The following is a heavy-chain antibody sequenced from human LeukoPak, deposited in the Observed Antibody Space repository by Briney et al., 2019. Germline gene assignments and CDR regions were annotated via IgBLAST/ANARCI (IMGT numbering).Heavy chain of an antibody. V-gene: IGHV3-30*04. J-gene: IGHJ4*02. Sequence: GGSLRLSCAASGFTFSSYATHWVRQAPGKGLEWVAVISYDGSNKYYADSVKGRFTISRDNSKNTLYLQMNSLRAEDTAVYYCASLMHWGQGTLVTVSS. CDR3: ASLMH. CDR1: GFTFSSYA. CDR2: ISYDGSNK. D-gene: IGHD2-8*01.